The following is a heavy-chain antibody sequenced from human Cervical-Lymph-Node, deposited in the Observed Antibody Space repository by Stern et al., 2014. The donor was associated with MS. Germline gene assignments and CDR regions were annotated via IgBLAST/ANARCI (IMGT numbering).Heavy chain of an antibody. CDR2: IIPLSDST. CDR1: GGTFNDYT. Sequence: MQLVESGAEVKVPGSSVKVSCKPSGGTFNDYTVNWVRQAPGQGLEWMGGIIPLSDSTNYAPNFQGRATITADDSTTTVYLELTSLTSQDTAVYYCATHSTRSWFRMWFDPWGQGTLVTVSS. J-gene: IGHJ5*02. CDR3: ATHSTRSWFRMWFDP. V-gene: IGHV1-69*01. D-gene: IGHD6-13*01.